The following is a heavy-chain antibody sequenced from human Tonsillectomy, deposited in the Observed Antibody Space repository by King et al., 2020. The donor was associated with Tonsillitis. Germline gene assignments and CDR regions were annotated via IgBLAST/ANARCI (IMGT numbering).Heavy chain of an antibody. V-gene: IGHV3-30*18. CDR2: ISRDGNNN. CDR3: AKGTRELDY. D-gene: IGHD5-24*01. Sequence: VQLVESGGGVVQPGRSLGLSCEVSGLTFSSHAMHWVRQAPGRGLERVAAISRDGNNNYYADSVKGRFTISRDNSKNTLYLQMNSLRAEDTAVYYCAKGTRELDYWGQGTLVTVSS. CDR1: GLTFSSHA. J-gene: IGHJ4*02.